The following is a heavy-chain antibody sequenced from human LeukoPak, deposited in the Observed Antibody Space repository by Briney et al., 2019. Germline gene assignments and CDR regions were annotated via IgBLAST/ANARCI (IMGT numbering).Heavy chain of an antibody. Sequence: ASVKVSCKASGYTFTSYGISWVRQAPGQGLEWMGWISAYNGNTNYAQKPQGRVTMTTDTSTSTAYMELRSLRSDDTAVYYCAREYRWLQFGYFDYWGQGTLVTVSS. J-gene: IGHJ4*02. V-gene: IGHV1-18*01. CDR3: AREYRWLQFGYFDY. CDR1: GYTFTSYG. D-gene: IGHD5-24*01. CDR2: ISAYNGNT.